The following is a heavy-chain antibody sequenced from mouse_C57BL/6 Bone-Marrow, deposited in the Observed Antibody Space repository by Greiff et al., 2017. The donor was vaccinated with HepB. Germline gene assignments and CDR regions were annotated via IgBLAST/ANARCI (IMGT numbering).Heavy chain of an antibody. Sequence: EVQLVESGPGLVKPSQSLSLTCSVTGYSITSGYYWNWIRQFPGNKLEWMGYISYDGSNNYNPSLKNRISITRDTSKNQFFLKLNSVTTEDTATYYCAREGYGKYFDYWGQGTTLTVSS. J-gene: IGHJ2*01. CDR3: AREGYGKYFDY. CDR2: ISYDGSN. CDR1: GYSITSGYY. D-gene: IGHD2-1*01. V-gene: IGHV3-6*01.